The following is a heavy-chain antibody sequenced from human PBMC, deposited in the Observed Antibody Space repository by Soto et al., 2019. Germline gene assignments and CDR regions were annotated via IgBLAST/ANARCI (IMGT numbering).Heavy chain of an antibody. J-gene: IGHJ4*02. D-gene: IGHD2-15*01. CDR1: GFTFSSYS. CDR3: GAASGAY. Sequence: EVQLVESGGGLVQPGGSLRLSCAASGFTFSSYSMNWVRQAPGKGLEWVSSISRSSSYIYYADSVKGRFTISRDNAKNSLFLQMNSLRVEDTAVYYCGAASGAYWGQGTLVTVSS. CDR2: ISRSSSYI. V-gene: IGHV3-21*01.